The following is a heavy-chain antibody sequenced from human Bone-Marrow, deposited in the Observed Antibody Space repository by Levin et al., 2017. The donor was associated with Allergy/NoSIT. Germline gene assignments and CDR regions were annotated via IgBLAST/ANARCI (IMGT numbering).Heavy chain of an antibody. Sequence: SETLSLTCTVSGGPISFYYWSWIRQPAGKGLEWIGRIYNSGSTNYIPSLKSRVSMSLDTSKTQFSLKLSSVTAADTAIYYCATTYSGRYLGYWGQGTLVTVSS. V-gene: IGHV4-4*07. CDR2: IYNSGST. CDR1: GGPISFYY. D-gene: IGHD1-26*01. CDR3: ATTYSGRYLGY. J-gene: IGHJ4*02.